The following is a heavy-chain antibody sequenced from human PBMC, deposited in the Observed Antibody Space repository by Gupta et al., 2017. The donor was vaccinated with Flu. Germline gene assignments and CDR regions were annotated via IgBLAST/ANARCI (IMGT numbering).Heavy chain of an antibody. CDR3: ARDPDTPFIRAFDS. V-gene: IGHV3-48*01. CDR2: ISETSRTI. CDR1: GFTFSDYS. J-gene: IGHJ4*02. D-gene: IGHD5-18*01. Sequence: EEQLVESGVDLVQPGGSLRLSCAASGFTFSDYSMNWVRQVPGKGLEWLSYISETSRTIYYADSVKGRVTISRDNDKNSLYLQMNRLRVEDTAVYYCARDPDTPFIRAFDSWGQGILVTVSS.